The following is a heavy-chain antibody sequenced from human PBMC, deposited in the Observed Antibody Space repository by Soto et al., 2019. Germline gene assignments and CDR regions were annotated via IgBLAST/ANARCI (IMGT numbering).Heavy chain of an antibody. D-gene: IGHD2-2*02. CDR2: IIPILGIA. V-gene: IGHV1-69*02. J-gene: IGHJ4*02. Sequence: QVQLVQSGAEVKKPGSSVKVSCKASGGTFSSYTISWVRQAPGQGLEWMGRIIPILGIANYAQKFQGRVTFTADKSTSTPYMELSSLRSEDTTVYYCAMEYCSSTSCYRDYWGQGTLVTVSS. CDR1: GGTFSSYT. CDR3: AMEYCSSTSCYRDY.